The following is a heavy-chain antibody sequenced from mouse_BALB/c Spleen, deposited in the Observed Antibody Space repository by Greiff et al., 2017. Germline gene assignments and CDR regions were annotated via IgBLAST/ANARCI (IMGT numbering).Heavy chain of an antibody. CDR3: ARGRHYHY. CDR1: GFTFSSYA. V-gene: IGHV5-6-5*01. Sequence: EVKLVESGGGLVKPGGSLKLSCAASGFTFSSYAMSWVRQTPEKRLEWVASISSGGSTYYPDSVKGRFTISRDNARNILYLQMSSLRSEDTAMYYCARGRHYHYWGQGTTLTVSS. D-gene: IGHD1-2*01. CDR2: ISSGGST. J-gene: IGHJ2*01.